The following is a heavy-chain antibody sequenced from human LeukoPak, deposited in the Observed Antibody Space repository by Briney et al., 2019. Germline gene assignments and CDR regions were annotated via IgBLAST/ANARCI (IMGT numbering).Heavy chain of an antibody. CDR1: GFTFSSYS. J-gene: IGHJ5*02. V-gene: IGHV3-21*01. D-gene: IGHD3-3*01. CDR3: ARDHAFGTVFGVVITKIGGWFDP. Sequence: PGGSLRLSCAASGFTFSSYSMNWVRQAPGKGLEWVSSISSSSSYIYYADSVKGRFTISRDNAKNSLYLQMNSLRAEDTAVYYCARDHAFGTVFGVVITKIGGWFDPWGQGTLVTVSS. CDR2: ISSSSSYI.